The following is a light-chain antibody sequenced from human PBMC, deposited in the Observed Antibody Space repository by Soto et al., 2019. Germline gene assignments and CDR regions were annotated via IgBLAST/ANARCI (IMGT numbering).Light chain of an antibody. J-gene: IGKJ4*01. V-gene: IGKV3-15*01. CDR2: GAS. CDR3: QQYNNWPLT. Sequence: ETVMTQSPATLSLSPGERITLSCRARQSVSRTLAWYQQRPGQTPRLLFYGASTRATGSPARFSASGSGTEFILTISSLQSEDFAVYNCQQYNNWPLTYGGGTKV. CDR1: QSVSRT.